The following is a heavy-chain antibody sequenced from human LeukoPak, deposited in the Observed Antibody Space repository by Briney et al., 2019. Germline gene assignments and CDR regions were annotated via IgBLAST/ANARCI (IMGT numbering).Heavy chain of an antibody. CDR2: ISNDGNNK. J-gene: IGHJ4*02. V-gene: IGHV3-30*03. Sequence: GGSLRLSCAASGFPFSSYGMHWVRQAPGKGLEWVAAISNDGNNKFYADSVKGRFTMSRDNPKNTMNLQMNSLRAEDTAVYYCARGDPIYDFWSGGDYWGQGSLVTVSS. D-gene: IGHD3-3*01. CDR3: ARGDPIYDFWSGGDY. CDR1: GFPFSSYG.